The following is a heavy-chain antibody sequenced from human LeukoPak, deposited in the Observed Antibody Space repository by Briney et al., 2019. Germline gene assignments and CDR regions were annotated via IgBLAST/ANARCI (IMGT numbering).Heavy chain of an antibody. V-gene: IGHV3-23*01. CDR3: ARDPVDRAAAGISWFTPNWFDP. D-gene: IGHD6-13*01. J-gene: IGHJ5*02. CDR1: GFTFSSYA. CDR2: ISGSGGST. Sequence: GGSLRLSCAASGFTFSSYAMSWVRQAPGKGLEWVSAISGSGGSTYYADSVKGRFTISRDNSKNTLYLQMNSLRAEDTAVYYCARDPVDRAAAGISWFTPNWFDPWGQGTLVTVSS.